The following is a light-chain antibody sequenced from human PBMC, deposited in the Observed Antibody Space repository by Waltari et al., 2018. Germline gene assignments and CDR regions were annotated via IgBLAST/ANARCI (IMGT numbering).Light chain of an antibody. CDR2: GAS. CDR3: QQYGSSPWT. V-gene: IGKV3-20*01. CDR1: QSVSSSY. J-gene: IGKJ2*02. Sequence: EIVLTQTPGTLSWTPGEGATLSCRASQSVSSSYLAWYQQKPGQAPRLLIYGASSRATGIPDRFSGSGSGTDFTLTISRLEPEDFAVYYCQQYGSSPWTFGQGTKLEIK.